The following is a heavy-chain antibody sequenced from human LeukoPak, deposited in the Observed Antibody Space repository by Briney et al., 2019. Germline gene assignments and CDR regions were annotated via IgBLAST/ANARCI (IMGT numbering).Heavy chain of an antibody. J-gene: IGHJ3*02. D-gene: IGHD3-16*02. V-gene: IGHV3-21*01. CDR2: FSSTSDYI. CDR1: GYTFSHYS. CDR3: VSGNDPDFTWENYRLDAFDI. Sequence: GGSLRLSCAASGYTFSHYSVNWVRQAPGKGLEWVSSFSSTSDYIYYADSVKGRFTISRDNTKSSLYLQMNSLRAEDTAVYYCVSGNDPDFTWENYRLDAFDIWGQGTTVIVSS.